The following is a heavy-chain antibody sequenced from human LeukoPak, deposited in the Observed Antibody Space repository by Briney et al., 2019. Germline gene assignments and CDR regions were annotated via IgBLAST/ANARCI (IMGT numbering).Heavy chain of an antibody. Sequence: GRSLRLSCAASGFTFSTYSMNWVRQAPGKGLEWVSSITSESSYIYYTDSVKGRFTISRDNAKNSLYLQMNSLTAEDTAVYYCARGTRYYSSGYYYANWFDPWGQGTLVTVSS. V-gene: IGHV3-21*01. D-gene: IGHD3-22*01. J-gene: IGHJ5*02. CDR3: ARGTRYYSSGYYYANWFDP. CDR2: ITSESSYI. CDR1: GFTFSTYS.